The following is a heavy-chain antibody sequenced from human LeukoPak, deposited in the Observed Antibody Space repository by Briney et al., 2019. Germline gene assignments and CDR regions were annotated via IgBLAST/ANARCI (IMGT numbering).Heavy chain of an antibody. D-gene: IGHD2-21*02. CDR2: ISYDGSNK. CDR3: ARTLAYCGGDCPHPFDY. Sequence: GGSLRLSCAASGFTFSSYAMHWVSQAPGKGLEWVAVISYDGSNKYYADSVKGRFTISRDNSKNTLYLQMNSLRAEDTAVYYCARTLAYCGGDCPHPFDYWGQGTLVTVSS. CDR1: GFTFSSYA. J-gene: IGHJ4*02. V-gene: IGHV3-30-3*01.